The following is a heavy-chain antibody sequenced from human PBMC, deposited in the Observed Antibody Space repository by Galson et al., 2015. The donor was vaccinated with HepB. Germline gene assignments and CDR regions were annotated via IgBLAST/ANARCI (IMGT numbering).Heavy chain of an antibody. CDR1: GFTFSSYS. J-gene: IGHJ4*02. D-gene: IGHD3-9*01. V-gene: IGHV3-21*01. CDR2: ISSSSSYI. CDR3: ARAGGMYYDILTGYQYYFDY. Sequence: SLRLSCAASGFTFSSYSMNWVRQAPGKGLEWVSSISSSSSYIYYADSVKGRFTISRDNAKNSLYLQMNSLRAEDTAVYYCARAGGMYYDILTGYQYYFDYWGQGTLVTVSS.